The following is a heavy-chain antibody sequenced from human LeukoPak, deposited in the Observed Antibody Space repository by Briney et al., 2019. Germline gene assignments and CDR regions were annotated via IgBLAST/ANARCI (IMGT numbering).Heavy chain of an antibody. V-gene: IGHV4-34*01. CDR1: GGSFSGYY. CDR2: INHSGST. J-gene: IGHJ5*02. D-gene: IGHD5-18*01. CDR3: ARDMWDTVRPFDDWFDP. Sequence: PSETLSLTCAVYGGSFSGYYWSWIRQPPGKGLEWVGEINHSGSTNYNPSLKSRVTISVDTSKTPSSLKLSSVTAADTAVYYCARDMWDTVRPFDDWFDPWGQGTLVTVSS.